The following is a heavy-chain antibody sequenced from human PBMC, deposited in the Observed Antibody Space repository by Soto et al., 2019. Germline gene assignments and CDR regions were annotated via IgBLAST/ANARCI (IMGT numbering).Heavy chain of an antibody. CDR2: INHSGST. V-gene: IGHV4-34*01. CDR3: AREGENINYDFWSGYLYYYYGMDV. D-gene: IGHD3-3*01. Sequence: SETLSLTCAVYGGSFSGYYWSWIRQPPGKGLEWIGEINHSGSTNYNPSLKSRVTISVDTSKNQFSLKLSSVTAADTAVYYCAREGENINYDFWSGYLYYYYGMDVWGQGTTVTVSS. J-gene: IGHJ6*02. CDR1: GGSFSGYY.